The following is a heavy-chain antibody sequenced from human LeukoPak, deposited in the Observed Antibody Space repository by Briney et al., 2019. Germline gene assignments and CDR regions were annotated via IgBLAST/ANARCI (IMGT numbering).Heavy chain of an antibody. CDR3: AREGGGPRWLDP. D-gene: IGHD6-25*01. CDR2: I. J-gene: IGHJ5*02. Sequence: SETLSLTCTVSGGSISSYYWSWIRQPAGKGLEWIGRIYNPSLRSRVTMSVDTSKNQFSLNLSSVTAADTAVYYCAREGGGPRWLDPWGQGTLVTVSS. V-gene: IGHV4-4*07. CDR1: GGSISSYY.